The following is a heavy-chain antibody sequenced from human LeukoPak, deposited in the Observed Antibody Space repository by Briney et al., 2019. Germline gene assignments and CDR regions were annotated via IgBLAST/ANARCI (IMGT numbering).Heavy chain of an antibody. D-gene: IGHD6-25*01. CDR3: ARARRRLVDY. V-gene: IGHV1-46*01. CDR2: INPSGGST. Sequence: ASVKVSCKASGYTFTSYFMHWVRQAPGQGLEWMGIINPSGGSTSYAQKFQGRVTMTRNTSISTAYMELSSLRSEDTAVYYCARARRRLVDYWGQGTLVTVSP. J-gene: IGHJ4*02. CDR1: GYTFTSYF.